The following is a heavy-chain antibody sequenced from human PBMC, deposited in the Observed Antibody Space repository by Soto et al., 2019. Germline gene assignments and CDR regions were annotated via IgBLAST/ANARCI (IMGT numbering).Heavy chain of an antibody. V-gene: IGHV3-7*01. J-gene: IGHJ6*02. CDR3: ARDVGSYDFYYGMDV. D-gene: IGHD3-3*01. Sequence: PGGSLRLSCAASGFTFSSYWMSWVRQAPGKGLEWVANIKQDGSEKYYVDSVKGRFTISRDNAKNSLYLQMNSLRAEDTAVYYCARDVGSYDFYYGMDVWGQGTTVTVS. CDR2: IKQDGSEK. CDR1: GFTFSSYW.